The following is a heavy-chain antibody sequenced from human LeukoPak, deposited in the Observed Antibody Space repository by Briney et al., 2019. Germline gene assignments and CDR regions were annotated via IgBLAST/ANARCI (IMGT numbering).Heavy chain of an antibody. CDR1: GFTVSINY. CDR3: ARIRGSHYYYYYLHV. D-gene: IGHD1-26*01. CDR2: IYSGGST. J-gene: IGHJ6*03. Sequence: GGSLRLSCAPSGFTVSINYMSGVRQSPGECLEWLSAIYSGGSTYYADFVKGRFTISRDNSKNTLYLQLNSLRAEDTAVYYCARIRGSHYYYYYLHVWGKGPTVTVSS. V-gene: IGHV3-53*01.